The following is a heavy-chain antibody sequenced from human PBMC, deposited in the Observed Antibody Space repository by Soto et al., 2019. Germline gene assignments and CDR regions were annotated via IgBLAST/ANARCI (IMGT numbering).Heavy chain of an antibody. V-gene: IGHV4-31*03. Sequence: QVQLQESGPGLVKPSQTLSLSCNVYGVSVSSGDYYWSWIRQHAGRGLEWIGYIDRSGSTYYKPSLRGGVIMSVDTSTNQISLRLLSVTAADTAMYYCARDSGGNSENYYGLDVWGHGTTVSVSS. CDR3: ARDSGGNSENYYGLDV. CDR1: GVSVSSGDYY. J-gene: IGHJ6*02. D-gene: IGHD1-1*01. CDR2: IDRSGST.